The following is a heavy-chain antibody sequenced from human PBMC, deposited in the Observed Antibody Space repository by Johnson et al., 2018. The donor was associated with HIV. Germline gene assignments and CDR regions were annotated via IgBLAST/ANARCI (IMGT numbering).Heavy chain of an antibody. J-gene: IGHJ3*02. CDR3: ARDSSNSFRFEMYAFDI. D-gene: IGHD6-6*01. CDR2: ISYDGSDK. V-gene: IGHV3-30*04. CDR1: GFTFSSYA. Sequence: QVQLVESGGGVVQPGRSLRLSCAASGFTFSSYAMHWVRQAPAKGLEWVAVISYDGSDKDYADSVKGRFTISRDNSKNTLYLQMNSLRPEDTAVYYCARDSSNSFRFEMYAFDIWGQGTMVTVSS.